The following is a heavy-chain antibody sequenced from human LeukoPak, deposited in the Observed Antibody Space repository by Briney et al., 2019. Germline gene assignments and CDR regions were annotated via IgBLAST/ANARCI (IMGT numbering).Heavy chain of an antibody. J-gene: IGHJ4*02. CDR2: INPNSGGT. D-gene: IGHD2-15*01. V-gene: IGHV1-2*02. Sequence: GASVKVSCKASGYTFTGYYMHWVRQAPGQGLEWMGWINPNSGGTNYAQKFQGRVTMTRDTSTSTVYMELSSLRSEDTAVYYCARVVAATYHFDYWGQGTLVTVSS. CDR1: GYTFTGYY. CDR3: ARVVAATYHFDY.